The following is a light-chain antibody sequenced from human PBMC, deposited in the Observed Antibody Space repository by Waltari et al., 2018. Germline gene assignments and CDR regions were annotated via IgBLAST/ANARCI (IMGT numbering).Light chain of an antibody. V-gene: IGKV1-9*01. CDR2: AAS. CDR1: QGISSN. CDR3: QQLNSYPIT. J-gene: IGKJ5*01. Sequence: QFTPSPSSLSASVGDRVTITCRASQGISSNLAWYQPKPGKAPTLLISAASTLQSGVPLRVSGSGSGTDFTLTISSLQPEDFATYYCQQLNSYPITFGQGTRLEIK.